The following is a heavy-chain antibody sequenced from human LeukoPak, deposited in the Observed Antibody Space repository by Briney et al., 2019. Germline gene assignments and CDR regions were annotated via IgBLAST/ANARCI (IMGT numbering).Heavy chain of an antibody. D-gene: IGHD3-22*01. Sequence: GRSLRFSCAASGFTFDHCAMDWVRQAPGKGLQWLSIISWNSGYIGYADSVKGRFTISRDNAKKSLDSHMNSLRAEDTAFYYCAKVRGTSSSGYFFDYWGQGTLVTVSS. CDR3: AKVRGTSSSGYFFDY. CDR1: GFTFDHCA. J-gene: IGHJ4*02. CDR2: ISWNSGYI. V-gene: IGHV3-9*01.